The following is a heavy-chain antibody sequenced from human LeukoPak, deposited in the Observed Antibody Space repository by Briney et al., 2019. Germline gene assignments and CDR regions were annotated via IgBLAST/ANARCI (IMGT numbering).Heavy chain of an antibody. J-gene: IGHJ4*02. CDR2: SDGGGSST. V-gene: IGHV3-74*01. CDR3: AKDRSGSLDY. D-gene: IGHD3-10*01. Sequence: GGSLRLSCAASGFTFSNHWMHWVRQVPGKGLVWVSRSDGGGSSTSYSDSVKGRFSISRDNAKSTLYLQMNSLRAEDTAVYYCAKDRSGSLDYWGQGTLVTVSS. CDR1: GFTFSNHW.